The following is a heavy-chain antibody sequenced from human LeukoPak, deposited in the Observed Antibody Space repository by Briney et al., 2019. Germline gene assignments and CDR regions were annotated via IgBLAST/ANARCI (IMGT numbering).Heavy chain of an antibody. D-gene: IGHD2-2*01. V-gene: IGHV3-9*03. J-gene: IGHJ4*02. CDR1: GFTFDDYA. CDR2: ISWNSGSI. CDR3: AKARYCSSTSCYWDY. Sequence: GGSLRLSCVASGFTFDDYAMHWVRQAPGKGLEWVSGISWNSGSIGYADSVKGRFTISRDNAKNSLYLQMNSLRAEDMALYYCAKARYCSSTSCYWDYWGQGTLVTVSS.